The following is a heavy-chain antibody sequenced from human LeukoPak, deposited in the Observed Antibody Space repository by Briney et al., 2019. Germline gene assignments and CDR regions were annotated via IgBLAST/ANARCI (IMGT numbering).Heavy chain of an antibody. V-gene: IGHV1-18*01. CDR3: ARVERPNSSGWYKADY. CDR1: GYTFTSYG. J-gene: IGHJ4*02. CDR2: ISAYNGNT. D-gene: IGHD6-19*01. Sequence: GASVKVSCKASGYTFTSYGISWVRQAPGQGLEWMGWISAYNGNTNYAQKLQGRVTMTTDTSTSTGYMELRSLRSDDTAVYYCARVERPNSSGWYKADYWGQGTLVTVSS.